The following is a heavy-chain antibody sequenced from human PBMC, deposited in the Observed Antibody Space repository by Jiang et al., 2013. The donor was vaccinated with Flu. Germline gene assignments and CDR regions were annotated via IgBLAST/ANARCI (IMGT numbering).Heavy chain of an antibody. D-gene: IGHD3-16*02. J-gene: IGHJ4*02. V-gene: IGHV1-24*01. CDR1: GNTLTELS. CDR2: FDREGGET. CDR3: AILTRLSPDLFDS. Sequence: GAEVKKPGASVKVSCKVSGNTLTELSMNWVRQTPRKGLEWMGGFDREGGETIYAQNFQGRVTMTEDTSTDTAYMELSSLRSEDTAVYYCAILTRLSPDLFDSWGQGTLVTVSS.